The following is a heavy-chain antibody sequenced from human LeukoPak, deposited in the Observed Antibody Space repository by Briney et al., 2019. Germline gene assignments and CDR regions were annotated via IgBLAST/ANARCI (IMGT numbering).Heavy chain of an antibody. CDR2: INPNSGGT. V-gene: IGHV1-2*02. D-gene: IGHD6-19*01. CDR3: AKGRVVAGTKTLGYHWFDP. Sequence: ASVKVSCKASGYTFTGYYMQWVRQAPGQGLEWMGWINPNSGGTNYAQKFQGRVTMTRDTSISTAYMELSRLRSDDTAVYFCAKGRVVAGTKTLGYHWFDPWGQGTLVTVSS. CDR1: GYTFTGYY. J-gene: IGHJ5*02.